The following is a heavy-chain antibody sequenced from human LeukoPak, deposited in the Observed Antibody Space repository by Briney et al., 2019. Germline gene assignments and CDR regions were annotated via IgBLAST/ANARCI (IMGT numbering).Heavy chain of an antibody. CDR1: GSTFSSNW. CDR3: APRGVEAA. Sequence: PGGSLRLSCAASGSTFSSNWMSWVRQAPGKGLEWVAAISDSGGDIIYYTDSVKGRFTISRDNSKNTVYLQMNSLRAEDTAIYYCAPRGVEAAWGQGTRVTVSS. J-gene: IGHJ5*02. D-gene: IGHD3-10*01. CDR2: ISDSGGDII. V-gene: IGHV3-23*01.